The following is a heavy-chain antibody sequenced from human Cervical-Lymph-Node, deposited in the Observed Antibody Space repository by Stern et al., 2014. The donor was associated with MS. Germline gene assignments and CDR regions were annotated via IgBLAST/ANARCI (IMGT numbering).Heavy chain of an antibody. CDR3: ARDSERMTYLDY. CDR2: LIPIFGSA. J-gene: IGHJ4*02. Sequence: QVQLVESGAEVKKPGSSVKVSCKASGGTFSSYAINWVRQAPGQGLEWMGGLIPIFGSANYAPTVPDRGTITADKSTSTAYMEQSSLRSEDTAVYYCARDSERMTYLDYWGQGTLVTVSS. V-gene: IGHV1-69*06. CDR1: GGTFSSYA. D-gene: IGHD1-1*01.